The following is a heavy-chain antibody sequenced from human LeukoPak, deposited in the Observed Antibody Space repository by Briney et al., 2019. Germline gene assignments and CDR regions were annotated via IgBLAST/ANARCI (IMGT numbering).Heavy chain of an antibody. Sequence: ASVKVSCEVSGYTLTELSTHWVRQAPGKGPEWMGGFDPEDGEIVYAQNFQGRVTMTEDTSTDTAYMELSSLRSEDTAIYYCATANRFTRDSSGYYPDSWGQGTLVTVSS. CDR2: FDPEDGEI. CDR3: ATANRFTRDSSGYYPDS. CDR1: GYTLTELS. D-gene: IGHD3-22*01. J-gene: IGHJ4*02. V-gene: IGHV1-24*01.